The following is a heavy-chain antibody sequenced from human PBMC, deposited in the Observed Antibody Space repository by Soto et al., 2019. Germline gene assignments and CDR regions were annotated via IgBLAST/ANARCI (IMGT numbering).Heavy chain of an antibody. D-gene: IGHD4-17*01. CDR2: IYPADSDT. CDR1: GYSFTSNW. CDR3: ARHGTTVTTDY. Sequence: EVQLVQSGAEVKKPGESLRSSCKSSGYSFTSNWIGWVRQMPGKGLEWMGIIYPADSDTRYSPSFQGQVTISADKSISTAYLQWSSLKASDIAMYYCARHGTTVTTDYWGQGTLVTVSS. V-gene: IGHV5-51*01. J-gene: IGHJ4*02.